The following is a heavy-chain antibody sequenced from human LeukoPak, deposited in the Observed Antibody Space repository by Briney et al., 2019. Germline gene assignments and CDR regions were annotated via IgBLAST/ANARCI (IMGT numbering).Heavy chain of an antibody. J-gene: IGHJ6*02. CDR2: ISDSGGSA. CDR3: AKDRWYDSGRDCMDV. D-gene: IGHD3-22*01. V-gene: IGHV3-23*01. CDR1: GFTFSSYA. Sequence: GGSLRLSCAASGFTFSSYAMRWVRQVPGKGLEWVSAISDSGGSAYYADSVKGRFTISRDNSKNTLYLQMNSLRAEDTAVYYCAKDRWYDSGRDCMDVWGQGTTATVSS.